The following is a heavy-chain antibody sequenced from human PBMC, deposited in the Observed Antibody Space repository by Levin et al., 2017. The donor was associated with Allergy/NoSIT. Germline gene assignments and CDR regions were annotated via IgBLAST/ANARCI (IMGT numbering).Heavy chain of an antibody. CDR2: IWYDGSNK. CDR1: GFTFSSYG. J-gene: IGHJ6*02. V-gene: IGHV3-33*01. Sequence: GGSLRLSCAASGFTFSSYGMHWVRQAPGKGLEWVAVIWYDGSNKYYADSVKGRFTISRDNSKNTLYLQMNSLRAEDTAVYYCARGSIEFVLSGYDPAVPYGMDVWGQGTTVTVSS. CDR3: ARGSIEFVLSGYDPAVPYGMDV. D-gene: IGHD5-12*01.